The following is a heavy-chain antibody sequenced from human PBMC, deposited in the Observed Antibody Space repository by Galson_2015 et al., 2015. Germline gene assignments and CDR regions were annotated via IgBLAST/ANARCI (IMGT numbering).Heavy chain of an antibody. Sequence: SLRLSCAASGFTFSSYAMHWVRQAPGKGLEWVAVISYDGSNKYYADSVKGRFTISRDNSKNTLYLQMNSLRAEDTAVYYCAKSIVVVTAHDAFDIWGQGTMVTVSS. D-gene: IGHD2-21*02. CDR2: ISYDGSNK. CDR3: AKSIVVVTAHDAFDI. CDR1: GFTFSSYA. V-gene: IGHV3-30-3*02. J-gene: IGHJ3*02.